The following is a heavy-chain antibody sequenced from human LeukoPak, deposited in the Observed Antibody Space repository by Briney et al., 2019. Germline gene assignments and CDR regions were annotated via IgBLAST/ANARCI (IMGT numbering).Heavy chain of an antibody. CDR2: IYYSGST. V-gene: IGHV4-39*07. J-gene: IGHJ6*03. D-gene: IGHD3-22*01. CDR1: GGSISSSSYY. Sequence: SETLSLTCTVSGGSISSSSYYWGWIRQPPGKGLEWIGSIYYSGSTYYNPSLKSRVTISVDTSKNQFSLKLSSVTAADTAVYYCARGRGDFGSSGYYYYMDVWGKGTTVTVSS. CDR3: ARGRGDFGSSGYYYYMDV.